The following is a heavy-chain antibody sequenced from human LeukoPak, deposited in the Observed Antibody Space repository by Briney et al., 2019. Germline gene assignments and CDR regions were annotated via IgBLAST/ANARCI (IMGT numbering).Heavy chain of an antibody. CDR3: ARTGYGYNYFDY. V-gene: IGHV3-21*01. CDR1: GFTFSSYE. CDR2: ISSGSTYK. Sequence: PGGSLRLSCAASGFTFSSYEMNWVRQAPGKGLEWVSSISSGSTYKYYADSMKGRFTISRDNAKNSLYLQMNSLRAEDTAVYYCARTGYGYNYFDYWGQGTLVTVSS. J-gene: IGHJ4*02. D-gene: IGHD3-16*01.